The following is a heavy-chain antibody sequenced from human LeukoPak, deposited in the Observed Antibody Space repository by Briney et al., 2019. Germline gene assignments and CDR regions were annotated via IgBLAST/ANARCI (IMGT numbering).Heavy chain of an antibody. Sequence: SLRLSCAASGLPFDDYAMHWGRRAPGKGVEWFSGIRWNSCIIAYSASLKRPFTISRDNANNSLYLQMNSLRAEDMALYYCASHQLGYNYFDYWGQGTLVTVSS. CDR2: IRWNSCII. CDR1: GLPFDDYA. V-gene: IGHV3-9*03. CDR3: ASHQLGYNYFDY. D-gene: IGHD6-13*01. J-gene: IGHJ4*02.